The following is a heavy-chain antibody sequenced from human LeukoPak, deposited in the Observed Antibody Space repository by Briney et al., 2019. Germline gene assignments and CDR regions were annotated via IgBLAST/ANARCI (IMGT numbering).Heavy chain of an antibody. CDR3: AKAWIVAAVDY. Sequence: GGSLRLSCAASGFTFSSYGMQWVRQAPGKGLEWVAFIQYDGSNKYYADSVKGRFTISRDNSRNTVYLQMNSLRAEDTAVYYCAKAWIVAAVDYWGQGTLVTVST. V-gene: IGHV3-30*02. CDR2: IQYDGSNK. CDR1: GFTFSSYG. D-gene: IGHD1-26*01. J-gene: IGHJ4*02.